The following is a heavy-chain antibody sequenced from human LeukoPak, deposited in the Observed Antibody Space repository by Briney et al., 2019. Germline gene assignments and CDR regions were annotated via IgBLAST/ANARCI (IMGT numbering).Heavy chain of an antibody. J-gene: IGHJ5*02. CDR1: GYSFTNYW. CDR3: ARQDDTAMVP. CDR2: IYPVDSDT. D-gene: IGHD5-18*01. Sequence: GESLKISCKGSGYSFTNYWIAWVRQMSGKGLEWMGIIYPVDSDTKYSPSFQGQVTISADKSISTAYLQWSSLKASDTALYYCARQDDTAMVPWGQGTLVTVSS. V-gene: IGHV5-51*01.